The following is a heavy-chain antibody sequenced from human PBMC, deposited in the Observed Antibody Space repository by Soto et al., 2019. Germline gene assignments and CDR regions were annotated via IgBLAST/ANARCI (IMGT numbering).Heavy chain of an antibody. Sequence: PSETLSLTCTVSGGSISSSSYYWGWIRQPPGKGLEWIGSIYYSGSTYYNPSLKSRVTISVDTSKNQFSLKLSSVTAADTAVYYCATETTDMVLGNGHYYYYGMDVWGQGTTVT. D-gene: IGHD3-10*01. V-gene: IGHV4-39*01. CDR3: ATETTDMVLGNGHYYYYGMDV. J-gene: IGHJ6*02. CDR1: GGSISSSSYY. CDR2: IYYSGST.